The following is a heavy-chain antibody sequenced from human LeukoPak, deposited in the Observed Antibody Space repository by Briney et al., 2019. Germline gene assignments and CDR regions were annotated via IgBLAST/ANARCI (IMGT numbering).Heavy chain of an antibody. J-gene: IGHJ4*02. V-gene: IGHV4-34*01. CDR2: INHIGST. CDR3: ARHRADGSGTYYQKNPLNFDS. CDR1: SGCFTRHY. D-gene: IGHD3-10*01. Sequence: PPETLSLTSAVSSGCFTRHYCSWIPQSPRKGLWWVGEINHIGSTNYNPSLKSRITVSLDTPTNQFSLKLRPVTAADTPMYYCARHRADGSGTYYQKNPLNFDSWGQGTLVTVSS.